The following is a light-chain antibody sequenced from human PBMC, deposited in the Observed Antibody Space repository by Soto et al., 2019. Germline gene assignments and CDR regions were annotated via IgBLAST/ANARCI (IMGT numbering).Light chain of an antibody. Sequence: DIQMTQSPSTLSASVGDRVTITCRASQTINIWLAWYQQKPGKAPKLLIYKASSSESGVPSRFSGSGSGTEFTLTISSLQPDDFATYYCQQYDRYPVTFGQGTKVEIK. V-gene: IGKV1-5*03. CDR3: QQYDRYPVT. CDR2: KAS. CDR1: QTINIW. J-gene: IGKJ1*01.